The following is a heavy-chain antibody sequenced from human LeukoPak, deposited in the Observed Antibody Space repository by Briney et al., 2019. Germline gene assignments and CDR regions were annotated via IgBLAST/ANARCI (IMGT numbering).Heavy chain of an antibody. V-gene: IGHV3-21*01. Sequence: GGSLRLSCAASGFTFSSYAMNWVRQAPGKGLEWVSSITTSSSYIYYADSVKGRFTISRDNAKNSLFLQMNSLRAEDTAVYYCARGYDFGSGSFFDYWGQGTLVTVPS. CDR3: ARGYDFGSGSFFDY. CDR1: GFTFSSYA. D-gene: IGHD3-10*01. CDR2: ITTSSSYI. J-gene: IGHJ4*02.